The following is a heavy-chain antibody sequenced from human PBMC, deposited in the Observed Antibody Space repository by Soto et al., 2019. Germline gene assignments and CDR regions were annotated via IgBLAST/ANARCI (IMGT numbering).Heavy chain of an antibody. CDR1: GFTFDDYA. V-gene: IGHV3-9*01. Sequence: EVQLVESGGSMVQPGRSLRLSGAASGFTFDDYAMHWVRQAPGKGLEWVSRISWDSGSIGYADSVKGRFTISRDNAKNSLYLQMHSLRPEDTALYYCAKDKGQWLAPYYYGMDVWGQGTTVTVSS. CDR2: ISWDSGSI. J-gene: IGHJ6*02. D-gene: IGHD6-19*01. CDR3: AKDKGQWLAPYYYGMDV.